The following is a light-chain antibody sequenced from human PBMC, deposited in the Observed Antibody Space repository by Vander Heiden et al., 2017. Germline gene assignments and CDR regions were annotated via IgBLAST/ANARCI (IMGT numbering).Light chain of an antibody. CDR2: WAS. Sequence: DIVMTQSPDPLAVSLGERATINCKSSQSVLYSSNNKNYLAWYQQKPGQPPKLLIYWASTRESGVPDRFSGSGSGTDFTLTISSLQAEDVAVYYCQQYYSTPLTFGGGTKEEIK. V-gene: IGKV4-1*01. J-gene: IGKJ4*01. CDR1: QSVLYSSNNKNY. CDR3: QQYYSTPLT.